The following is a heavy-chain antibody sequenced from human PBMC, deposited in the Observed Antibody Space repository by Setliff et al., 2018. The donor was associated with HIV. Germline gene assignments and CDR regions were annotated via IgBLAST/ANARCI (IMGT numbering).Heavy chain of an antibody. CDR1: GFTFSPHW. Sequence: PGGSLRLSCVGSGFTFSPHWITWVRQAPGKGLEWVANVNPDGSEKNYVDSLKGRFTISRDTAKNSLSLQMNSLRAEDTAVYYCARGGAIGVSVGATWGQGTLVTVSS. D-gene: IGHD2-15*01. J-gene: IGHJ5*02. CDR3: ARGGAIGVSVGAT. CDR2: VNPDGSEK. V-gene: IGHV3-7*01.